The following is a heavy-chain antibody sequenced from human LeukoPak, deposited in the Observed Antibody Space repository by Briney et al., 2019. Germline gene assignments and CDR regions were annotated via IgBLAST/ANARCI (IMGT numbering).Heavy chain of an antibody. CDR2: INIDGGT. Sequence: GGSLRLSCAPSVFTFRNYWMHCVRQAPGGGVVWVSRINIDGGTRYADSVEGRFTISKDNAKITLYLQINSLRAEDTAVYYCARAGGSGWFDPWGQGTLVTASS. V-gene: IGHV3-74*01. CDR3: ARAGGSGWFDP. J-gene: IGHJ5*02. D-gene: IGHD6-25*01. CDR1: VFTFRNYW.